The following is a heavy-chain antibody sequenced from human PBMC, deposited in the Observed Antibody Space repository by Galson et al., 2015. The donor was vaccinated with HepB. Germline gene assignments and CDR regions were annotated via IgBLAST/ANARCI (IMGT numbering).Heavy chain of an antibody. D-gene: IGHD3-16*01. CDR2: ISPGGTFK. V-gene: IGHV3-21*01. CDR3: AKDAYKSSYYFDS. Sequence: SLRLSCAASGFTFTTYGMNWVRQAPGEGLEWVSSISPGGTFKYSAESVKGRFTISRDNAKNSLYLQMNNLRAEDTAVYYCAKDAYKSSYYFDSWGQGILVTVSS. CDR1: GFTFTTYG. J-gene: IGHJ4*02.